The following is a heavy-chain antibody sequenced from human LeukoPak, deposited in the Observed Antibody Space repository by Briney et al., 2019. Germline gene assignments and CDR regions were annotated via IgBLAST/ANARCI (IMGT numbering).Heavy chain of an antibody. Sequence: SQTLSLTCTVSGGSINSGDYYWTWLRQPPGKGLEWIGYIYYSGNTYYNPSLKGRLTISVDTSKNHFSLKLSSVTAADTAMYYCARLIRGSRAFDVWGQGTMVTVSS. CDR1: GGSINSGDYY. V-gene: IGHV4-30-4*01. J-gene: IGHJ3*01. CDR2: IYYSGNT. D-gene: IGHD3-10*01. CDR3: ARLIRGSRAFDV.